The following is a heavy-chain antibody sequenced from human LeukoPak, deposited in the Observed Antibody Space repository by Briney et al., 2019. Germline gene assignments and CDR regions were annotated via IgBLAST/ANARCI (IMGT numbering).Heavy chain of an antibody. J-gene: IGHJ4*02. CDR3: ARQVGDYYDSSGYSLD. CDR1: GGSISTNNYY. CDR2: IYYTGST. D-gene: IGHD3-22*01. Sequence: SETLSLTCAVSGGSISTNNYYWGWIRRPPGKGLEWIGSIYYTGSTYYNPSLKSRVTISLDTSKNQFSLKLSSVTAADTAVYYCARQVGDYYDSSGYSLDWGQGTLVTVSS. V-gene: IGHV4-39*07.